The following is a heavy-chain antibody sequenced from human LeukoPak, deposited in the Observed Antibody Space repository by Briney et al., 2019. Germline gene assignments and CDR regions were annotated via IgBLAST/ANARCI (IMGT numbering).Heavy chain of an antibody. V-gene: IGHV4-39*07. D-gene: IGHD1-26*01. CDR3: ARVVQWELLPFDI. CDR1: GGSISSSSYY. J-gene: IGHJ3*02. Sequence: SETLSLTCTVSGGSISSSSYYWGWIRQPPGKGLEWIGSIYYSGSTNYNPSLKSRVTISVDTSKNQFSLKLSSVTAADTAVYYCARVVQWELLPFDIWGQGTMVTVSS. CDR2: IYYSGST.